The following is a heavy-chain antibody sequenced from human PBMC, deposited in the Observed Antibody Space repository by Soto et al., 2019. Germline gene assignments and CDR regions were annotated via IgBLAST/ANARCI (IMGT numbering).Heavy chain of an antibody. V-gene: IGHV1-18*01. CDR2: ISAYNGNT. CDR1: GYTLTSDG. Sequence: VSVKGSCKGSGYTLTSDGISWVRQAPGQGLEWMGWISAYNGNTNYAQKLQGRVTMTTDTSTSTAYMELRSLRSDDTAVYYCARGAYCGGDCYHEYNIWGQGTMVTVSS. CDR3: ARGAYCGGDCYHEYNI. D-gene: IGHD2-21*02. J-gene: IGHJ3*02.